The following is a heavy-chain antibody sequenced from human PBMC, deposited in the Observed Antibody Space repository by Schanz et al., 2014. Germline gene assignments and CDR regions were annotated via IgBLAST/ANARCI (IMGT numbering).Heavy chain of an antibody. CDR1: GGSIRSGTYY. CDR2: VFPNGIT. D-gene: IGHD1-1*01. V-gene: IGHV4-61*02. J-gene: IGHJ2*01. CDR3: ARDTTWRLDL. Sequence: QVQLQESGPGLVKPSQTLSLTCTVSGGSIRSGTYYWSWIRQPAGKALEWVGRVFPNGITNYNPSSKTRVPSPRAPSKNLCSLTLTSLTAADTAVYYCARDTTWRLDLWGRGTLVTVSS.